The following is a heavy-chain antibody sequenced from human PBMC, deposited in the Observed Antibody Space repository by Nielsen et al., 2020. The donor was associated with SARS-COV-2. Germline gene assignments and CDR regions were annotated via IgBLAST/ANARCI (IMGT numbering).Heavy chain of an antibody. J-gene: IGHJ6*02. CDR1: GYTFTDYY. CDR2: INPYSGGT. D-gene: IGHD3/OR15-3a*01. CDR3: ARARATIFGLVKSYGMDV. V-gene: IGHV1-2*06. Sequence: ASVKVSCKASGYTFTDYYIHWVRQAPGQGLEWMGRINPYSGGTNYAQKFQGTVTMTRDASISTVYMELTSDDTAVYYCARARATIFGLVKSYGMDVWGQGTTVAVSS.